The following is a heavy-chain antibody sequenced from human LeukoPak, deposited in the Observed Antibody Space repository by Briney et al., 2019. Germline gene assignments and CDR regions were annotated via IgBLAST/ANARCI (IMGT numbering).Heavy chain of an antibody. CDR3: ARDSFEGSWTPFDY. J-gene: IGHJ4*02. Sequence: ASVKVSCKASGYTFTCYYMHWVRQAPGQGLEWMGWINPNSGGTNYAQKFQGRVTMTRDTSISTAYMELSRLRSDDTAVYYCARDSFEGSWTPFDYWGQGTLVTVSS. V-gene: IGHV1-2*02. CDR1: GYTFTCYY. D-gene: IGHD1-26*01. CDR2: INPNSGGT.